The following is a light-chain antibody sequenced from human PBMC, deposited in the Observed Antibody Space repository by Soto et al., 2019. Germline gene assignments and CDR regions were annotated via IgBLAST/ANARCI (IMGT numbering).Light chain of an antibody. J-gene: IGLJ2*01. CDR2: KDD. Sequence: NFMLSRPPSVSESPGKTVTISCTRSSGSIASNYVQWYQQRPGSAPTSVIYKDDERPSGVPIRFSGSIDSSSNSASLMISGLQTEDEADYYCQSYDTNFYVIFGGGTKLTVL. V-gene: IGLV6-57*04. CDR1: SGSIASNY. CDR3: QSYDTNFYVI.